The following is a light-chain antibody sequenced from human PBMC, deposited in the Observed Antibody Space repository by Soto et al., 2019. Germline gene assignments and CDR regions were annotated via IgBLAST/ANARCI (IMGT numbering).Light chain of an antibody. CDR2: EGS. CDR1: SSVVGSYNL. CDR3: CAYSASSTFV. Sequence: QSALTQPASVSGSPGQSITISCTGTSSVVGSYNLVSWYQQHPGKAPKLMIYEGSKRPSGVSNRFSGSKSGNTASLTISGLQAEDEADYYCCAYSASSTFVFGTGTKVPV. J-gene: IGLJ1*01. V-gene: IGLV2-23*01.